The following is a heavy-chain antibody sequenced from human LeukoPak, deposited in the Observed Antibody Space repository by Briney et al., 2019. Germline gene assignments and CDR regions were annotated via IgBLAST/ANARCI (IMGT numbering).Heavy chain of an antibody. V-gene: IGHV1-2*04. CDR1: GYTFTGYY. CDR3: AASNDYSNYGLLY. D-gene: IGHD4-11*01. Sequence: ASVKVSCKASGYTFTGYYMHWVRQAPGQGLEWMGWINPNSGGTNYAQKFQGWVTMTRDTSISTAYMELSRLRSDDTAVYYCAASNDYSNYGLLYWGQGTLVTVSS. CDR2: INPNSGGT. J-gene: IGHJ4*02.